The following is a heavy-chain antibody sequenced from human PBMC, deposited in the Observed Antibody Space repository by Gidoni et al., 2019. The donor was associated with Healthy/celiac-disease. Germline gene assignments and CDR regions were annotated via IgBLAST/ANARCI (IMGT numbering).Heavy chain of an antibody. V-gene: IGHV1-46*01. CDR3: ARGEYYGSGSYYPFDY. CDR2: INPSGGST. Sequence: QVQLVQSGAEVKKPVASVKVSCKSSGYTFTSYYMHWVRQAPGQGLAWMGIINPSGGSTSYAQKFQGRVTMTRDTSTSTVYMELSSLRSEDTAVYYCARGEYYGSGSYYPFDYWGQGTLVTVSS. CDR1: GYTFTSYY. J-gene: IGHJ4*02. D-gene: IGHD3-10*01.